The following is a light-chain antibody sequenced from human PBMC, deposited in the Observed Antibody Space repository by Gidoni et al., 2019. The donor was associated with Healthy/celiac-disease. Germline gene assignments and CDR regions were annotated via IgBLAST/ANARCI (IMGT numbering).Light chain of an antibody. Sequence: ELVLTQSPGTLSLSPGERATLSCRASQSVSSSYLAWYQQKPGQAPRLLIYGSSRRATGIPDRFSGSGSGTDFTLTISRLEPEDFAVYYCQQYGSSSWTFGQGTKVEIK. V-gene: IGKV3-20*01. J-gene: IGKJ1*01. CDR2: GSS. CDR3: QQYGSSSWT. CDR1: QSVSSSY.